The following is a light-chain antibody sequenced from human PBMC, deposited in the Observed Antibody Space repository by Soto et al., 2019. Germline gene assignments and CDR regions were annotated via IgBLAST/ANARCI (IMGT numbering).Light chain of an antibody. CDR3: QQDGPLPPT. CDR1: QSVSSNY. Sequence: EIVLTQSPGTLSLSPGERATLSCRASQSVSSNYLAWYQRKPGQAPRLLIYGASSRAMDIPNRFSGSGSGTEVTLTITRLEAEDFVVYGCQQDGPLPPTFGRRTMVEI. J-gene: IGKJ1*01. CDR2: GAS. V-gene: IGKV3-20*01.